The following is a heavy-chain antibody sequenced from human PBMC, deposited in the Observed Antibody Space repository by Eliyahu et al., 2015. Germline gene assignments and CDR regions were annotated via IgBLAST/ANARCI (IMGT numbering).Heavy chain of an antibody. CDR2: ILSSGST. J-gene: IGHJ4*02. D-gene: IGHD2-8*02. Sequence: QVQLQESGPGLVKPSQTLSLTCTVXGGPISSGGYYWSWIRQPAGKGLEWIGRILSSGSTYYNPSLQSRVTVSVDSSKNQFSLNLSSVTAADTATYYCARSRGTARFDYWGQGILVTVSS. CDR3: ARSRGTARFDY. CDR1: GGPISSGGYY. V-gene: IGHV4-61*02.